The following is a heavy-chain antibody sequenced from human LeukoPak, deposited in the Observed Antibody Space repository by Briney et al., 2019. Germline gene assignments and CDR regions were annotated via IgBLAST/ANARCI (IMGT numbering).Heavy chain of an antibody. D-gene: IGHD5-18*01. J-gene: IGHJ4*02. V-gene: IGHV2-5*01. CDR2: IYWNDDK. CDR1: GFSLSTSGVG. CDR3: AHNHRGYSYVYFDY. Sequence: SGPTLVNPTQTLTLTCTFSGFSLSTSGVGVGWIRQPPGKALEWLALIYWNDDKRYSPSLKSRLTTTKDTSKNQVVLTMTNMDPVDTATYYCAHNHRGYSYVYFDYWGQGTLVTVSS.